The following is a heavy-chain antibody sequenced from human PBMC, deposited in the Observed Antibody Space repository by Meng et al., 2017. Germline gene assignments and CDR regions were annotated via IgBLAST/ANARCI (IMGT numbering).Heavy chain of an antibody. CDR2: IRSKANSYAT. CDR3: TSPKYYYDSSAQSAFDI. CDR1: GFTFSGSA. Sequence: GESLKTSWAASGFTFSGSAMHWVRQASGKGLEWVGRIRSKANSYATAYAASVKGRFTISRDDSKNTAYLQMNSLKTEDTAVYYCTSPKYYYDSSAQSAFDIWGQGTMVTVSS. V-gene: IGHV3-73*01. J-gene: IGHJ3*02. D-gene: IGHD3-22*01.